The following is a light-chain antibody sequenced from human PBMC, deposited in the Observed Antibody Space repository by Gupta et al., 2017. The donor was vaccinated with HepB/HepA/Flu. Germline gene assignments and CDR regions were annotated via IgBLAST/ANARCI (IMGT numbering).Light chain of an antibody. J-gene: IGLJ2*01. V-gene: IGLV2-14*03. CDR3: NSYTTRSTVV. CDR1: SSDVGAYDH. Sequence: QSALPQPDSVSVSPGHSITISCSGTSSDVGAYDHVPCYQHHPGKAPKLLIYGGNNRPSGVSDRFAGSKSGDTASLTISGLQAEDEADYFCNSYTTRSTVVFGGGTKLTVL. CDR2: GGN.